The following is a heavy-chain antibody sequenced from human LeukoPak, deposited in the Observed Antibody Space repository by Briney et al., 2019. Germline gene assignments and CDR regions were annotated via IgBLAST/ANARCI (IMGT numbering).Heavy chain of an antibody. Sequence: PSETLSLTCTVSGASISNGDYHWNWIRQPPGKGLEWIGFIHDSGSTYYNPSLKSRVSISRDMSKNQLSLMLSSVTAADTAVYYCARGFGAGNYYYGWFDPWGQGTLVSVSS. CDR2: IHDSGST. D-gene: IGHD3-10*01. CDR1: GASISNGDYH. CDR3: ARGFGAGNYYYGWFDP. V-gene: IGHV4-30-4*01. J-gene: IGHJ5*02.